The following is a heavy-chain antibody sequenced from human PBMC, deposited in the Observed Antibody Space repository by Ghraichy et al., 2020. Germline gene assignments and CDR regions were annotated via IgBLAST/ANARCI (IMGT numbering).Heavy chain of an antibody. J-gene: IGHJ6*02. CDR1: GFTFSDYY. CDR3: ARDGVSPQASIFDRNYYYYGMDV. CDR2: ISSSGSTI. Sequence: SLNISCAASGFTFSDYYMSWIRQAPGKGLEWVSYISSSGSTIYYADSVKGRFTISRDNAKNSLYLQMNSLRAEDTAVYYCARDGVSPQASIFDRNYYYYGMDVWGQGTTVTVSS. D-gene: IGHD5-12*01. V-gene: IGHV3-11*01.